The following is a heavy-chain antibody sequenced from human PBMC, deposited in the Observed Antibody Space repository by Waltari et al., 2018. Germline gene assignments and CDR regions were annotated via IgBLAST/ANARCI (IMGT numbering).Heavy chain of an antibody. D-gene: IGHD1-26*01. J-gene: IGHJ4*02. CDR3: AGYLLPRLYYFDY. CDR2: ISGSGGST. V-gene: IGHV3-23*04. Sequence: EVQLVESGGGLVQPGGSLRLSCAASGFTFSSYAMSWVRQAPGKGLEWVSAISGSGGSTYYADSVKGRFTIARDNSKNTLYLQMNSLRAEDTAVYYCAGYLLPRLYYFDYWGQGTLVTVSS. CDR1: GFTFSSYA.